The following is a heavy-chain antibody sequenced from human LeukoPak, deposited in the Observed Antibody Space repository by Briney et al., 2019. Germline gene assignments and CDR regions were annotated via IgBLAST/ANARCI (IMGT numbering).Heavy chain of an antibody. CDR1: GVSFSGYY. CDR2: INHSGST. J-gene: IGHJ4*02. V-gene: IGHV4-34*01. Sequence: PAETLSLTCAVYGVSFSGYYWSWVRQPPGKGLEWLGEINHSGSTNYNPSLKSRVTISVDTSKNQFSLKLSSVPAADTAVYYCASSACSSTSCPNHDYWGQGTLVTVSS. D-gene: IGHD2-2*01. CDR3: ASSACSSTSCPNHDY.